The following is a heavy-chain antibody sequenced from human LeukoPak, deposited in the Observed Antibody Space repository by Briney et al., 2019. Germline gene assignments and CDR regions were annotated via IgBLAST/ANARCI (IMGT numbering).Heavy chain of an antibody. CDR3: AKTVMDSAMVLPFDY. Sequence: GGSLRLSRAASGFTFSSYAMSWVRQAPGKGLEWVSAISGSGGSTYYADSVKGRFTISRDNSKNTLYLQMNSLRDKDMAVYYCAKTVMDSAMVLPFDYWGQGTLVTVSS. CDR1: GFTFSSYA. V-gene: IGHV3-23*01. J-gene: IGHJ4*02. CDR2: ISGSGGST. D-gene: IGHD5-18*01.